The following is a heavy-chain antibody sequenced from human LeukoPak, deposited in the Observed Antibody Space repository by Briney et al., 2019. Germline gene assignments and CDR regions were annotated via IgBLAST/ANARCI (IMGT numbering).Heavy chain of an antibody. CDR2: ISSSGAYI. V-gene: IGHV3-21*01. CDR3: ARAHSGSCYRSSRYSCRYNP. J-gene: IGHJ5*02. Sequence: WVSSISSSGAYIFYADSVKGRFTISRDNAKNSLYLQMNSLRAEDTAVYYCARAHSGSCYRSSRYSCRYNPWGKGAVVTVSS. D-gene: IGHD3-16*02.